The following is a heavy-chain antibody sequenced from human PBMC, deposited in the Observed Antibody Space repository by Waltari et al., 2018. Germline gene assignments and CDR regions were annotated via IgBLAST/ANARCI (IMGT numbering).Heavy chain of an antibody. J-gene: IGHJ4*02. D-gene: IGHD6-19*01. Sequence: QVQLVQSGAEVKKPGASVKVSCKASGYTFTSYAMHWVGPAPGQRLEWMGWINAGNGNTKDSQKFQGRVTITRDTSASTAYMELSSLRSEDTAVYYCARDSRGASSGCYDYWGQGTLVTVSS. CDR1: GYTFTSYA. V-gene: IGHV1-3*01. CDR2: INAGNGNT. CDR3: ARDSRGASSGCYDY.